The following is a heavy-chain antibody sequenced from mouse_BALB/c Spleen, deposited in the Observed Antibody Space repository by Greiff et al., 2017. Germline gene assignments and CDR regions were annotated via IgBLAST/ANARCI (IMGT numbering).Heavy chain of an antibody. CDR2: IDPSDSYT. V-gene: IGHV1-69*02. CDR3: ARSGYRYRYFDV. CDR1: GYTFTSYW. D-gene: IGHD2-14*01. J-gene: IGHJ1*01. Sequence: QVQLQQPGAELVKPGASVKLSCKASGYTFTSYWMHWVKQRPGQGLEWIGEIDPSDSYTNYNQKFKGKATLTVDKSSSTAYMQLSSLTSEDSAVYYCARSGYRYRYFDVWGAGTTVTVSS.